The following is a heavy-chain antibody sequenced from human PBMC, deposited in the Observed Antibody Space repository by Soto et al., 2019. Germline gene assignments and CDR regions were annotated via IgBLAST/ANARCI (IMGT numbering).Heavy chain of an antibody. CDR2: ISSTSRSTI. CDR1: GFTFRSYA. J-gene: IGHJ4*02. CDR3: VRDRGWTGYDLEY. D-gene: IGHD5-12*01. V-gene: IGHV3-48*02. Sequence: EVQLVESGGGLVQPGGSLRLSCAASGFTFRSYAMNWVRQAPGKGLEWVSYISSTSRSTIYYADSVKGRFTISRDDAKNSLYLQMNSLRDEDTAVYYCVRDRGWTGYDLEYRGQGTLVAVSS.